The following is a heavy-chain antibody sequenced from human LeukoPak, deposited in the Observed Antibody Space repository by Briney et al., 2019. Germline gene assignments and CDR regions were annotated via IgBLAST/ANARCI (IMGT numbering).Heavy chain of an antibody. Sequence: PGGSLRLSCTAFGFTFDAYAMHWVRQVPGKGLEWVSGISFNSGHIGYADSVKGRFTIFRDNAKTSVYLQMSSLTAEDTALYYCAKDMSGSSWNYFDTWGQGTLVTVSS. CDR2: ISFNSGHI. V-gene: IGHV3-9*01. J-gene: IGHJ4*02. CDR3: AKDMSGSSWNYFDT. D-gene: IGHD6-13*01. CDR1: GFTFDAYA.